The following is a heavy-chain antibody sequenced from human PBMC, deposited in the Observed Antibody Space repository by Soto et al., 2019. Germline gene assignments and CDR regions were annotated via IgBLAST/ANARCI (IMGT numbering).Heavy chain of an antibody. V-gene: IGHV1-3*04. D-gene: IGHD6-25*01. CDR1: GYIFTSYP. CDR2: INTGTGNT. CDR3: ARDNSGLGDY. J-gene: IGHJ4*02. Sequence: QVQLVQSGAEVKKPGASVKVSCKASGYIFTSYPIHWVRQAPGQRLEWMGWINTGTGNTKYSQNFQGRVTTTRDTPATTAYMELSSLRSEDTAVYYCARDNSGLGDYWGQGTLVTVSS.